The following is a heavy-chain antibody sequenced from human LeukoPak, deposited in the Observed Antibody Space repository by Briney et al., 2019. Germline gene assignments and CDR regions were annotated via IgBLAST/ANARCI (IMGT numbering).Heavy chain of an antibody. J-gene: IGHJ1*01. CDR1: GFTFSDYY. CDR3: ARRPIAVADPFQH. Sequence: GGSLRLSCAASGFTFSDYYMSWIRQAPGKGLEWVSYISSSGSTIYYADSVKGRFTISRDNAKNSLYLQMNSLRAEDTAVYYCARRPIAVADPFQHWGQGTLATVSS. CDR2: ISSSGSTI. D-gene: IGHD6-19*01. V-gene: IGHV3-11*04.